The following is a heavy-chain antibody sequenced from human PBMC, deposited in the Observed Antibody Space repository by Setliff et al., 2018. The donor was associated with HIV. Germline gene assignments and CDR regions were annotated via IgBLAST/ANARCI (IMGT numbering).Heavy chain of an antibody. CDR2: IKQDGTEK. V-gene: IGHV3-7*01. CDR1: GFTFSGTW. D-gene: IGHD6-19*01. Sequence: GGSLRLSCAASGFTFSGTWMAWVRQAPGKGPEWVASIKQDGTEKHYMDSLKGRFTISRDNADRSIYLQMNSLRIEETAVYYCARVREGYESSGFYVYYYYYMDVWGKGTTVTVSS. CDR3: ARVREGYESSGFYVYYYYYMDV. J-gene: IGHJ6*03.